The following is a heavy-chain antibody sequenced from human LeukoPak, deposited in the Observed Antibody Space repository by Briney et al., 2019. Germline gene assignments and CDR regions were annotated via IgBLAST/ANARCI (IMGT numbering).Heavy chain of an antibody. Sequence: KPSETLSLTCTVSGGSFSSGDYYWSWIRQPPGKGLEWIGYIYYSGSTYYSPSLKSRVTISIDTSKNQFSLKLNSVTPADTAFYYCARYCCSTTRCPGIEYWGQGTLVTVSS. CDR2: IYYSGST. V-gene: IGHV4-30-4*01. CDR3: ARYCCSTTRCPGIEY. CDR1: GGSFSSGDYY. J-gene: IGHJ4*02. D-gene: IGHD2-2*01.